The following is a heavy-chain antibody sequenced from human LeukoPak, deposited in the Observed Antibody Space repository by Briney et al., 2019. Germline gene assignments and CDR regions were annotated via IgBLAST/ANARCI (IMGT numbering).Heavy chain of an antibody. Sequence: GRSLRLSCAASGFTFDDYAMHWVRQAPGKGLEWVSGISWNSGSIGYADSVKGRFTISRDNAKNTLYLQMNSLRAEDTAVYYCASENIAAAFDYWGQGTLVTVSS. D-gene: IGHD6-13*01. J-gene: IGHJ4*02. V-gene: IGHV3-9*01. CDR3: ASENIAAAFDY. CDR2: ISWNSGSI. CDR1: GFTFDDYA.